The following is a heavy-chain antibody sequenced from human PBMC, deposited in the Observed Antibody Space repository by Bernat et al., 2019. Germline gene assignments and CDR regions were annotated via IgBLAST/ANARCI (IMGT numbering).Heavy chain of an antibody. Sequence: EVQLVESGGGLVQPGGSLRLSCAASGFTFSTNAMTWVRQAPGKGLEWVSGISGSGGTTNYADSVKGRFTISRDNSKNTLYLQMNSLRAEDTAVYYCVKWTEYSSGWDVWGQGTTVTVSS. CDR3: VKWTEYSSGWDV. J-gene: IGHJ6*02. V-gene: IGHV3-23*04. CDR2: ISGSGGTT. CDR1: GFTFSTNA. D-gene: IGHD6-19*01.